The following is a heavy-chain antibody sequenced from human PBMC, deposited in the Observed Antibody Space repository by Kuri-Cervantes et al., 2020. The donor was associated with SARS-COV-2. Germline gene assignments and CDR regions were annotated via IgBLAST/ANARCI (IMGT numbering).Heavy chain of an antibody. Sequence: GESLKISCAASGFTFSGHWMHWVRQAPGKGLEWVAVISYDGSNKYYADSVKGRFTISRDNSKNTLYLQMNSLRAEDTAVYYCAKGPSQWLVQSYYYYGMDVWGQGTTVTVSS. CDR1: GFTFSGHW. V-gene: IGHV3-30*18. CDR2: ISYDGSNK. J-gene: IGHJ6*02. D-gene: IGHD6-19*01. CDR3: AKGPSQWLVQSYYYYGMDV.